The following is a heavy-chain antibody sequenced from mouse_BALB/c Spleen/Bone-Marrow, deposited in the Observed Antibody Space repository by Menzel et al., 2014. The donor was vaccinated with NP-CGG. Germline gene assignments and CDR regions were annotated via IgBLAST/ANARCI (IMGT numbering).Heavy chain of an antibody. D-gene: IGHD2-4*01. CDR1: GYTFTDYW. J-gene: IGHJ3*01. CDR2: IDTSDTYS. CDR3: ARRGTIKEAWFAY. Sequence: VQLQQSGAEPVMPGASVKMSCKASGYTFTDYWMHWVKQRPGQGLEWIGSIDTSDTYSSYNQKFKGKATLTVDESSSTAYMQLSSLTSEDSAVYYCARRGTIKEAWFAYWGQGTLVTVSA. V-gene: IGHV1-69*01.